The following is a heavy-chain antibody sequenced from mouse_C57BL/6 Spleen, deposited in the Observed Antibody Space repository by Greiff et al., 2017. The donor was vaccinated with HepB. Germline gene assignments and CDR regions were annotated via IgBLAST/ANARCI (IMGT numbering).Heavy chain of an antibody. CDR3: ASRTGTFYWYFDV. CDR2: INPNNGGT. D-gene: IGHD4-1*01. CDR1: GYTFTDYN. Sequence: EVQLQQSGPELVKPGASVKIPCKASGYTFTDYNMDWVKQSHGKSLEWIGDINPNNGGTIYNQKFKGKATLTVDKSSSTAYMELRSLTSEDTAVYYCASRTGTFYWYFDVWGTGTTVTVSS. V-gene: IGHV1-18*01. J-gene: IGHJ1*03.